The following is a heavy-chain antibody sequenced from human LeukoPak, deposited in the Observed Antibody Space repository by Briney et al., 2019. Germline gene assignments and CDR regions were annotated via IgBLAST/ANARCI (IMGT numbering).Heavy chain of an antibody. CDR1: GDSVSSNSAA. CDR3: ARCRTPRYGGNAPGDYYGMDV. D-gene: IGHD4-23*01. J-gene: IGHJ6*02. CDR2: TYYRSKWYN. Sequence: SQTLSLTCAISGDSVSSNSAAWNWIRQSPSRGLEWLGRTYYRSKWYNDYAVSVKSRITINPDTSKNQFSLQLNSVTPEDTAVYYCARCRTPRYGGNAPGDYYGMDVWGQGTTVTVSS. V-gene: IGHV6-1*01.